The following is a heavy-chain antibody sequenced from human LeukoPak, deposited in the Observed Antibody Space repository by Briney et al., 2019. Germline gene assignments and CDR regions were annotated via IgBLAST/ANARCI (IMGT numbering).Heavy chain of an antibody. CDR2: INPNSGGT. Sequence: ASVKVSCNASGYTFTGYYMHWVRQAPGPGLEWMGWINPNSGGTNYAQKFQGRVTMTRDTSISTAYMELSRLRSDDTAVYYCARDQGYYDSSGFGYYYYMDVWGKGTTVTVSS. D-gene: IGHD3-22*01. J-gene: IGHJ6*03. CDR3: ARDQGYYDSSGFGYYYYMDV. CDR1: GYTFTGYY. V-gene: IGHV1-2*02.